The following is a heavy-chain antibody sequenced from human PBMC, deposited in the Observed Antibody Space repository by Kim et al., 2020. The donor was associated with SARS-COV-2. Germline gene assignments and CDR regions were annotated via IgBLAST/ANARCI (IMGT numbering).Heavy chain of an antibody. D-gene: IGHD4-17*01. CDR3: ARDREGMTTVIDFDY. J-gene: IGHJ4*02. Sequence: GGSLRLSCAASGFTFSSYSMNWVRQAPGKGLEWVSSISSSSSYIYYADSVKGRFTISRDNAKNSLYLQMNSLRAEDTAVYYCARDREGMTTVIDFDYWGQGTLVTVSS. CDR2: ISSSSSYI. V-gene: IGHV3-21*01. CDR1: GFTFSSYS.